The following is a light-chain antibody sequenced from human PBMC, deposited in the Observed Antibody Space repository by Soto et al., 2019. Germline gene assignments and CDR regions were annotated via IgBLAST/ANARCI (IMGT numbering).Light chain of an antibody. Sequence: NSNNVGAYNYVSWYQQYPGKAPKLMMYRVTDRPSGVSNRFSGSKSGNTASLTISVLQAEAEADYYCCSYTTSNPFVFCTGIKVTV. J-gene: IGLJ1*01. CDR1: SNNVGAYNY. CDR3: CSYTTSNPFV. CDR2: RVT. V-gene: IGLV2-14*04.